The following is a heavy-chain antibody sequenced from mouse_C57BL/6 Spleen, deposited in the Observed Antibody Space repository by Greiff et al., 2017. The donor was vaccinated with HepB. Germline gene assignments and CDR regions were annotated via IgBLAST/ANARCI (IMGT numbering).Heavy chain of an antibody. Sequence: EVNVVESGGDLVKPGGSLKLSCAASGFTFSSYGMSWVRQTPDKRLEWVATISSGGSYTYYPDSVKGRFTISRDNAKNTLYLQMSSLKSEDTAMYYCARTYYYGSSYYAMDYWGQGTSVTVSS. V-gene: IGHV5-6*01. J-gene: IGHJ4*01. CDR1: GFTFSSYG. CDR3: ARTYYYGSSYYAMDY. CDR2: ISSGGSYT. D-gene: IGHD1-1*01.